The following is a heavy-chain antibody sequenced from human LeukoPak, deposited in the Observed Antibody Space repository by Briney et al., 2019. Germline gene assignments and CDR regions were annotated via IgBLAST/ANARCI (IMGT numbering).Heavy chain of an antibody. CDR2: IYYSGST. V-gene: IGHV4-59*08. J-gene: IGHJ5*02. CDR1: GDSISSYY. CDR3: ARRYYDSSRYPNWFDP. D-gene: IGHD3-22*01. Sequence: SETLSLTCTVSGDSISSYYWSWIRQPPGKGLEWIGYIYYSGSTNYNPSLKSRVTISVDTSKNQFSLKLSSVTAADTAVYYCARRYYDSSRYPNWFDPWGQGTLVTVSS.